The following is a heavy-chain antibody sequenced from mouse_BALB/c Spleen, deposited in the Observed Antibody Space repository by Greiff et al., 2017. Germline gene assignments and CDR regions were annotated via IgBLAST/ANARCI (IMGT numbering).Heavy chain of an antibody. CDR2: ISSGGSYT. J-gene: IGHJ4*01. D-gene: IGHD4-1*01. Sequence: EVQVVESGGGLVKPGGSLKLSCAASGFTFSSYAMSWVRQSPEKRLEWVAEISSGGSYTYYPDTVTGRFTISRDNAKNTLYLEMSSLRSEDTAMYYCARVLGPDRGAMDDWGQGTSVTVSS. CDR3: ARVLGPDRGAMDD. V-gene: IGHV5-9-4*01. CDR1: GFTFSSYA.